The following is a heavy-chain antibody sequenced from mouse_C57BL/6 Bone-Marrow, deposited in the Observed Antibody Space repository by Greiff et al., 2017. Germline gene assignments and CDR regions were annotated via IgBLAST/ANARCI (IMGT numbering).Heavy chain of an antibody. D-gene: IGHD1-1*01. Sequence: QVQLQQSGAELVKPGASVKMSCKASGYTFTSYWITWVKQRPGQGLEWIGDIYPGSGSTNYNEKFKSKATLTVDTSSSTAYMQLSSLTSEDSAVYYCARSGTTVVAKAYWGQETLVTVSA. CDR3: ARSGTTVVAKAY. CDR1: GYTFTSYW. V-gene: IGHV1-55*01. J-gene: IGHJ3*01. CDR2: IYPGSGST.